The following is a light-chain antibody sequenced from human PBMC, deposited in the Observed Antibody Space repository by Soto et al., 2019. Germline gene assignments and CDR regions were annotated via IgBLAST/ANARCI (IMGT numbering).Light chain of an antibody. CDR1: SSDVGGYNY. CDR2: DVR. CDR3: SSYTTSGSLV. V-gene: IGLV2-14*01. Sequence: QSALTQPASVSGSPGQSITISCTGTSSDVGGYNYVSWYQQPPGKAPKLMIYDVRNRPSGVSNRFSGSKSGNTASLTISGLQAEDEADYYCSSYTTSGSLVFGGGTQLTVL. J-gene: IGLJ2*01.